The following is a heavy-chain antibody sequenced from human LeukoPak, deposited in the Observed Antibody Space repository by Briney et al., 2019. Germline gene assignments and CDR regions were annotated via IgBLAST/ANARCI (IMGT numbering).Heavy chain of an antibody. CDR2: ISYDGSNK. V-gene: IGHV3-30*03. Sequence: GGSLRLSCAASGFTFSSYGMHWVRQAPGKGLEWVAVISYDGSNKYYADSVKGRFTISRDNSKNTLYLQMNSLRAEDTAVYYCASAYYYGSGNYMDVWGTGTTVTISS. J-gene: IGHJ6*03. D-gene: IGHD3-10*01. CDR1: GFTFSSYG. CDR3: ASAYYYGSGNYMDV.